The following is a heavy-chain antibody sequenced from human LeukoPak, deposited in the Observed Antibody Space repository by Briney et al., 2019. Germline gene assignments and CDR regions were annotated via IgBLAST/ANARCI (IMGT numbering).Heavy chain of an antibody. D-gene: IGHD2-2*01. J-gene: IGHJ4*02. CDR3: ARGNPTTSSDY. CDR1: GGSISSGGYY. Sequence: SETLSLTCTVSGGSISSGGYYWSWIRQHPGKGLEWIGYIYYSGSTYYNPSLESRVTISVDTSKNQFSLKLSSVTAADTAVYYCARGNPTTSSDYWGQGTLVTVSS. CDR2: IYYSGST. V-gene: IGHV4-31*03.